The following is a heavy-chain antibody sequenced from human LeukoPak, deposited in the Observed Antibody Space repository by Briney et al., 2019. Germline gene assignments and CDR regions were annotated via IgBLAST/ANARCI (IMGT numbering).Heavy chain of an antibody. D-gene: IGHD6-19*01. CDR2: IHSSGST. Sequence: SETLSLTCTVSGGTISSYYWNWIRQPPGKGREWIGYIHSSGSTKYNPSLKSRVTISVDTSKNQFSLKLSSVTAADTAVYYCARWYSSGWAFDYWGQGTLVTVSS. CDR3: ARWYSSGWAFDY. CDR1: GGTISSYY. J-gene: IGHJ4*02. V-gene: IGHV4-59*08.